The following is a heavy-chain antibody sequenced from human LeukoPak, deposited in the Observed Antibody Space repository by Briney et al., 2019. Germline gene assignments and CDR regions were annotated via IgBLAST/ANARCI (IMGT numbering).Heavy chain of an antibody. CDR2: IIPIFGTA. D-gene: IGHD1-26*01. CDR1: GYTLTELS. CDR3: AREWDGSAFDI. J-gene: IGHJ3*02. V-gene: IGHV1-69*13. Sequence: GASVKVSCKVSGYTLTELSMHWVRQAPGQGLEWMGGIIPIFGTANYAQKFQGRVTITADESTSTAYMELSSLRSEDTAVYYCAREWDGSAFDIWGQGTMVTVSS.